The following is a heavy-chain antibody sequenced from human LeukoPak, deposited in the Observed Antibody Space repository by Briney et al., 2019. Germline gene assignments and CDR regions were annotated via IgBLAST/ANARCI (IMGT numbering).Heavy chain of an antibody. V-gene: IGHV1-18*01. D-gene: IGHD4-17*01. J-gene: IGHJ4*02. CDR1: GYTFTSYG. CDR2: ISAYNGNT. CDR3: ARGKFGRRGTTVTPKSVYYFDY. Sequence: GASVKVSCKASGYTFTSYGISWVRQAPGQGLEWMGWISAYNGNTNYAQKLQGRVTMTTDTSTSTAYMELRSLRSDDTAVYYCARGKFGRRGTTVTPKSVYYFDYWGQGTLVTVSS.